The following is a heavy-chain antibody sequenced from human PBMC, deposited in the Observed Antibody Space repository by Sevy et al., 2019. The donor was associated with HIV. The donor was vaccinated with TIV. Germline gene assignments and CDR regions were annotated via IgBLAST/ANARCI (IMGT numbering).Heavy chain of an antibody. CDR3: AKVAMVQGEWYYYYGMDV. Sequence: GGSLRLSCAASEFTFSSYGMHWVRQAPGKGLEWVAVISYDGSNKYYADSVKGRFTISRDNSKNTLYLQMNSLRAEDTAVYYCAKVAMVQGEWYYYYGMDVWGQGTTVTVSS. J-gene: IGHJ6*02. CDR1: EFTFSSYG. CDR2: ISYDGSNK. D-gene: IGHD3-10*01. V-gene: IGHV3-30*18.